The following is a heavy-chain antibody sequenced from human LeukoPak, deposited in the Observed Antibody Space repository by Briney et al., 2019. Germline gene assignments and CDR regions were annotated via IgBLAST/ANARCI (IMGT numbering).Heavy chain of an antibody. CDR1: GYTFTSYG. J-gene: IGHJ4*02. CDR3: ARVGGAGLYYFDY. D-gene: IGHD3-16*01. CDR2: INPSGGST. Sequence: ASVKVSCKASGYTFTSYGISWVRQAPGQGLEWMGIINPSGGSTSYAQKFQGRVTMTRDTSTSTVYMELSSLRSEDTAVYYCARVGGAGLYYFDYWGQGTLVTVSS. V-gene: IGHV1-46*03.